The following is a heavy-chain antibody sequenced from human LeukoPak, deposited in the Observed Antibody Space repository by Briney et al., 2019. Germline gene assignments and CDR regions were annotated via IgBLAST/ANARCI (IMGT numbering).Heavy chain of an antibody. CDR3: ASKLVVERYFDY. Sequence: SSETLSLTCAVSGGSISSGGYSWSWIRQPPGKGLEWIGYIYHSGSTNYNPSLKSRVTISVDKSKNQFSLKLSSVTAADTAVYYCASKLVVERYFDYWGQGTLVTVSS. CDR1: GGSISSGGYS. D-gene: IGHD2-2*01. CDR2: IYHSGST. V-gene: IGHV4-30-2*01. J-gene: IGHJ4*02.